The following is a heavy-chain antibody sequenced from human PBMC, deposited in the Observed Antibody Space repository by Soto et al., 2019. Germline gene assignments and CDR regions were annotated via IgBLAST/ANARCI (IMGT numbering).Heavy chain of an antibody. V-gene: IGHV4-31*03. CDR1: GGSISSGGYF. Sequence: QVQLQESGPGLVKPSQTLSLTCTVSGGSISSGGYFWSWIRQPPGKGLEWIGDIFYSGTTYYNPSLKSRVTITVDSSKNQFSLKLSSVTAADAAVYFCARGVLYWGQGTLVTVSS. J-gene: IGHJ4*02. D-gene: IGHD1-1*01. CDR3: ARGVLY. CDR2: IFYSGTT.